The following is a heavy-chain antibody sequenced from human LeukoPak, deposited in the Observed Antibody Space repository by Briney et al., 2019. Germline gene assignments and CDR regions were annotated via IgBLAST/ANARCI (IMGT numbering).Heavy chain of an antibody. V-gene: IGHV1-69*13. D-gene: IGHD2-2*02. CDR2: IIPIFGTA. J-gene: IGHJ2*01. Sequence: SVKVSYKASGGTFSSYAISWVRQAPGQGLEWMGGIIPIFGTANYAQKFQGRVTITADESTSTAYMELSSLRSEDTAVYYCARWGGIVVVPAAIATQDWYFDLWGRGTLVTVSS. CDR3: ARWGGIVVVPAAIATQDWYFDL. CDR1: GGTFSSYA.